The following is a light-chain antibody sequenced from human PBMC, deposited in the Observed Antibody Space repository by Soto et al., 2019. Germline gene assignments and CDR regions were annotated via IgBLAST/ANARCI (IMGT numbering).Light chain of an antibody. CDR2: EVT. J-gene: IGLJ1*01. Sequence: SALTQPASVSGSPGQSITISCTGTSTDVNGRNYVSWYQQHPGTAPKVIIYEVTNRPSGISHRFSGSKSGNTASLTISGLQAEDEADYYCCSYTSGTSVFGTGTKVTVL. V-gene: IGLV2-14*01. CDR1: STDVNGRNY. CDR3: CSYTSGTSV.